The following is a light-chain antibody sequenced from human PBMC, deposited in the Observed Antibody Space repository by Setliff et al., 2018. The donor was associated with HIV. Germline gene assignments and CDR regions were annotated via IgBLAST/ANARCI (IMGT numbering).Light chain of an antibody. CDR1: SSDVGSYNL. V-gene: IGLV2-23*02. CDR3: CSYGSSDTFA. CDR2: EVT. J-gene: IGLJ1*01. Sequence: QSVLTQPASVSGSPGQSITISCTGTSSDVGSYNLVSWYQQRPGKAPKLIMYEVTKWPSGISDRFSGSKAGNTASLTISRLQADDEADYYCCSYGSSDTFAFGTGTKGTVL.